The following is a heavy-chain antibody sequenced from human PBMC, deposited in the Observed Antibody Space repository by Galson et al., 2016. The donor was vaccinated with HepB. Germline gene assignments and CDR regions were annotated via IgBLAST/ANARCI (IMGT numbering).Heavy chain of an antibody. V-gene: IGHV3-33*06. CDR3: AKLGMTYYYDSSDYRGDNFDI. D-gene: IGHD3-22*01. J-gene: IGHJ3*02. CDR2: IWYDGSND. CDR1: GFTLSNYG. Sequence: SLRLSCAASGFTLSNYGMHWVRQAPGKGLEWVAIIWYDGSNDYYADSVKGRFTISRDNSNNTLYLQMNSRRAEDTAVYYCAKLGMTYYYDSSDYRGDNFDIWGQGTMVTVSS.